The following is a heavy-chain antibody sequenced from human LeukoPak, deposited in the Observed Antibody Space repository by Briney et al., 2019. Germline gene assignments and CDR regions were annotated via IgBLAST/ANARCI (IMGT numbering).Heavy chain of an antibody. D-gene: IGHD3-22*01. J-gene: IGHJ6*02. CDR1: GGSFSGYY. Sequence: SETLSLTCAVYGGSFSGYYWSWIRQPPGKGLEGIGEINHSGSTNYNPSLKSRVTISVDTSKKQFSLKLSSVTAADTAMYYCARGRWAVLRPDKYYYDSSGYYYYYYGMDVWDQGTTVTVSS. CDR2: INHSGST. V-gene: IGHV4-34*01. CDR3: ARGRWAVLRPDKYYYDSSGYYYYYYGMDV.